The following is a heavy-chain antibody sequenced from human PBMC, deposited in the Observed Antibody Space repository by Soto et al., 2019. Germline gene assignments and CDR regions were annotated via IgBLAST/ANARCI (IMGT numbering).Heavy chain of an antibody. V-gene: IGHV4-39*01. CDR1: GGSISGSLYY. J-gene: IGHJ5*02. Sequence: QLQLQESGPGLVKPSETLSLTCTVSGGSISGSLYYWGWIRQPPGKGLEWIGSIFYGRSTYYNPSLKSRVTISVDTSKNQFSLKLSSVTAADTAVYYCARLGGYSGYDPFDHWGQGTLVTVSS. CDR2: IFYGRST. CDR3: ARLGGYSGYDPFDH. D-gene: IGHD5-12*01.